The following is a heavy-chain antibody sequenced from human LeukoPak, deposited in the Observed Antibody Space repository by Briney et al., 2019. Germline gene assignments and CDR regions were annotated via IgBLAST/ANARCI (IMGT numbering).Heavy chain of an antibody. V-gene: IGHV3-15*01. CDR2: IKSKGDGETT. J-gene: IGHJ4*02. CDR1: GFGFTNAW. D-gene: IGHD3-10*01. CDR3: TTDLGITMIRGVIVY. Sequence: GGPLRLSCAASGFGFTNAWMSWVRQAPGKGLEWVGRIKSKGDGETTDYAAPVKGRFTMSRDDAKATLYLQINSLITDDTAVYYCTTDLGITMIRGVIVYWGQGTLVTVSS.